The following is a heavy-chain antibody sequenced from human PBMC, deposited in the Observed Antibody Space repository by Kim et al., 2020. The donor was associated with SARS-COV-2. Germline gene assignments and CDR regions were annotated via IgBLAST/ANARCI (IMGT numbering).Heavy chain of an antibody. Sequence: SQQLQGRITVTRDTSASTVYMELSSLRSEDTAVYYCARDAYTSGWRTADYWGQGTLVTVSS. CDR3: ARDAYTSGWRTADY. D-gene: IGHD6-19*01. V-gene: IGHV1-3*01. J-gene: IGHJ4*02.